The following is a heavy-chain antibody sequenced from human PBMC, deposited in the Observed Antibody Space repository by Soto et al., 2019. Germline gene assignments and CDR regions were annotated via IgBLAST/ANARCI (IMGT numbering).Heavy chain of an antibody. J-gene: IGHJ3*02. CDR3: ARATYYYDSSGYLGAFDI. CDR2: ISANNDHT. D-gene: IGHD3-22*01. V-gene: IGHV1-18*01. Sequence: ASVKVSCKASGYTLNTYGISWVRHTPGQGLEWMGWISANNDHTNYPQKLQGRVTMTTDTSTSTAYMELRSLRSDDTAVYYCARATYYYDSSGYLGAFDIWGQGTMVTV. CDR1: GYTLNTYG.